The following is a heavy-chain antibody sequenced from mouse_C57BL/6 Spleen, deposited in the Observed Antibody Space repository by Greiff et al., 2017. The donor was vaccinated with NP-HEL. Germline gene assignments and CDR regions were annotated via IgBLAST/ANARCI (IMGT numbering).Heavy chain of an antibody. CDR3: ARDDFRAMDY. V-gene: IGHV3-6*01. D-gene: IGHD2-13*01. CDR2: ISYDGSN. Sequence: EVQLQESGTGLVKPSQSLSLTCSVTGYSIPSGYYWNWVRQFPGNKLEWMGYISYDGSNNYNPSLKNRISITRDTSKNQFFLKLNSVTTEDTATYYCARDDFRAMDYWGQGTSVTVSS. J-gene: IGHJ4*01. CDR1: GYSIPSGYY.